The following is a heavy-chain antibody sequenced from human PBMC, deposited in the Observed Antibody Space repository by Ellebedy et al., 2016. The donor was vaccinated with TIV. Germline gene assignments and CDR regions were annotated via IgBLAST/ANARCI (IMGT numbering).Heavy chain of an antibody. Sequence: GESLKISCAASGFTFSSYAMHWVRQAPGKGLEWVAVISYDGSKRYYADSVKGRFTITRDKTKNMLYLHMSSLRVEDTAVYSCAREGDYDILGAFDYWGQGTLVTVSS. CDR3: AREGDYDILGAFDY. J-gene: IGHJ4*02. V-gene: IGHV3-30*15. CDR1: GFTFSSYA. D-gene: IGHD3-9*01. CDR2: ISYDGSKR.